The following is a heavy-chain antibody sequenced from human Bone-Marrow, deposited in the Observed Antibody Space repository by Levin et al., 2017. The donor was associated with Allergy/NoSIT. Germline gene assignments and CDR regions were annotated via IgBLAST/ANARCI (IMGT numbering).Heavy chain of an antibody. CDR1: GGSISSYY. CDR3: AREVVAANKDAFDI. Sequence: PSETLSLTCTVSGGSISSYYWSWIRQPPGKGLEWIGYIYYSGSTNYNPSLKSRVTISVDTSKNQFSLKLSSVTAADTAVYYCAREVVAANKDAFDIWGQGTMVTVSS. J-gene: IGHJ3*02. D-gene: IGHD2-15*01. V-gene: IGHV4-59*01. CDR2: IYYSGST.